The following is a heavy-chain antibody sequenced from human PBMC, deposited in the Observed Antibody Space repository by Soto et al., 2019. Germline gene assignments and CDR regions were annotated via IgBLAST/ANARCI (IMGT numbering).Heavy chain of an antibody. CDR3: ASPQRMGPGTTYPDY. CDR1: GFTFSSYA. V-gene: IGHV3-30-3*01. CDR2: ISYDGSNK. J-gene: IGHJ4*02. Sequence: PGGSLRLSCAASGFTFSSYAMHWVRQAPGKGLEWVAVISYDGSNKYYADSVKGRFTISRDNSKNTLYLQMNSLRAEDTAVYYCASPQRMGPGTTYPDYWGQGTLVTVSS. D-gene: IGHD1-1*01.